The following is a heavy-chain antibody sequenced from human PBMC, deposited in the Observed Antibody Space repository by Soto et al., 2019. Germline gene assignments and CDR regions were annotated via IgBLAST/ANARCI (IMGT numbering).Heavy chain of an antibody. CDR1: GGSISSGGCF. CDR3: ARGPAGDKVDY. CDR2: VYNHGST. D-gene: IGHD7-27*01. V-gene: IGHV4-30-4*01. Sequence: QVQLQESGPGLVEPSQTLSLTCTVSGGSISSGGCFRRWIRQPPGKGLEWIGHVYNHGSTYSNPSLTSRVTISVDTSKNQCSLRLSFVTAADTAVYYCARGPAGDKVDYWGQGTLVSVSS. J-gene: IGHJ4*02.